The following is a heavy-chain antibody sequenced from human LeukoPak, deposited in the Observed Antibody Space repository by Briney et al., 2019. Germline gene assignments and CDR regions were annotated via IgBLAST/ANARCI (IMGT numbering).Heavy chain of an antibody. D-gene: IGHD3-10*01. CDR3: ATSQNSRGDDKSY. Sequence: GSLRLPCAASGFTFSSYAMSWVRQAPGKGLEWIGEINHSGSTNYSPSLKSRVTISVDTSKNQFSLKLSSVTAADTAVYYCATSQNSRGDDKSYWGQGTLVTVSS. CDR2: INHSGST. J-gene: IGHJ4*02. CDR1: GFTFSSYA. V-gene: IGHV4-34*08.